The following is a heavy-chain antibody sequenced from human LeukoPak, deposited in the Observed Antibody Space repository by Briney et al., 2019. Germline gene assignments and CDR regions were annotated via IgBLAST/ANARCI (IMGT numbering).Heavy chain of an antibody. Sequence: SETLSLTCAVSGGSISSSNWWIWVRQPPGKGLEWIGEIYHSGTTNYNPSLKSRVTISVDKSKNQFSLKLNSVTAADTAMYYCAKSGGYGLIDYWGQGTRVTVSS. V-gene: IGHV4-4*02. J-gene: IGHJ4*02. CDR3: AKSGGYGLIDY. D-gene: IGHD1-26*01. CDR1: GGSISSSNW. CDR2: IYHSGTT.